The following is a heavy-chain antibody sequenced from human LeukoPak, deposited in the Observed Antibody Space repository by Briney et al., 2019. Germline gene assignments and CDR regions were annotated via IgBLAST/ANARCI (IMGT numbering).Heavy chain of an antibody. CDR2: ISSSGSTI. Sequence: GGSLRLSCAASGFTFSDYYMSWIRQAPGKGLEWVSYISSSGSTIYYADSVKGRFTISRDNAKNPLYLQMNSLRAEDTAVYYCARGGKVVVAATDFDYWGQGTLVTVSS. V-gene: IGHV3-11*01. D-gene: IGHD2-15*01. J-gene: IGHJ4*02. CDR1: GFTFSDYY. CDR3: ARGGKVVVAATDFDY.